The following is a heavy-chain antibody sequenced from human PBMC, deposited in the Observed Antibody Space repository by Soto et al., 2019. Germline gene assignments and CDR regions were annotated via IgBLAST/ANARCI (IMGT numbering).Heavy chain of an antibody. V-gene: IGHV3-30*18. CDR3: AKDYGRVFDY. CDR2: ISYDGSNK. D-gene: IGHD3-16*01. J-gene: IGHJ4*02. Sequence: GGSLRLSCAASGFAFSSYGMHWVRQAPGKGLEWVAVISYDGSNKYYADSVKGRFTISRDNSKNTLYLQMNSLRAEDTAVYYCAKDYGRVFDYWGQGTLVTVSS. CDR1: GFAFSSYG.